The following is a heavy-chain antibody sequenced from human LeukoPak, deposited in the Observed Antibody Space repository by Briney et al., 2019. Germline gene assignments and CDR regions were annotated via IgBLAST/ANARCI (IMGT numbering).Heavy chain of an antibody. J-gene: IGHJ3*02. V-gene: IGHV1-69*13. D-gene: IGHD2-2*01. CDR2: IIPIFGTA. Sequence: SVKVSCKASGGTFSSYAISWVRQAPGQGLEWMGGIIPIFGTANYAQKFQGRVTITADESTSTAYMEPSSLRSEDTAVYYCARDQKPAAFGAFDIWGQGTMVTVSS. CDR1: GGTFSSYA. CDR3: ARDQKPAAFGAFDI.